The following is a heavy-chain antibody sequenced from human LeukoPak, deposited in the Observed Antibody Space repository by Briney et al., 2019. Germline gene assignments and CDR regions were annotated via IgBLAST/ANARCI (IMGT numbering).Heavy chain of an antibody. V-gene: IGHV3-48*02. Sequence: GGSLRLSCAASGFSFSSYGMNWVRQAPGKGLEWISYISTSSGTIYYADSVEGRFTIHRESAMNSLFLQMNSLRDDDTAVYYCARVDCSGGSCLSALTLWGQGTLVTVSS. CDR1: GFSFSSYG. CDR2: ISTSSGTI. J-gene: IGHJ4*02. D-gene: IGHD2-15*01. CDR3: ARVDCSGGSCLSALTL.